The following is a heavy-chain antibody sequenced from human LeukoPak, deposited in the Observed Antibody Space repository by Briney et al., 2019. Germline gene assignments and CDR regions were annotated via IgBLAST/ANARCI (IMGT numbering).Heavy chain of an antibody. CDR1: GNSISSYY. Sequence: SETLSLTCTVSGNSISSYYWSWIRQPPGKGLEWIGYIYTSGGTNYIPSLKGRVTISIDTSKNQFSLKLSSVTAADSAVYYCARLTRLSTSPDRYYLDYWGQGTLVTVSS. CDR3: ARLTRLSTSPDRYYLDY. V-gene: IGHV4-4*09. D-gene: IGHD6-6*01. CDR2: IYTSGGT. J-gene: IGHJ4*02.